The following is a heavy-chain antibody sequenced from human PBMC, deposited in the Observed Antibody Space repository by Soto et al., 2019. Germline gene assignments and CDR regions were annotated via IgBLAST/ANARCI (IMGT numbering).Heavy chain of an antibody. CDR2: IYHSGIA. CDR1: GGSVSSYL. CDR3: ARDARQDYRFAFDI. J-gene: IGHJ3*02. Sequence: SETRSITCTVCGGSVSSYLWSWVRQPPGKGMEWIGEIYHSGIANYNPSLKRRVTMSLDKSKSQFSLSLTSVTAADTVVYYCARDARQDYRFAFDIWAQGLIVTVS. D-gene: IGHD4-17*01. V-gene: IGHV4-4*02.